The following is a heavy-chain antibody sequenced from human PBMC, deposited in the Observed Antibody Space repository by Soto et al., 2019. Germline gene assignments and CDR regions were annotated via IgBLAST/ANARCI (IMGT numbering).Heavy chain of an antibody. CDR2: NIPIFGTA. J-gene: IGHJ4*02. CDR3: ARAPILVGETTYENYFDY. CDR1: GGTFSNFV. V-gene: IGHV1-69*01. D-gene: IGHD2-21*01. Sequence: VSCTSSGGTFSNFVISWVRQAPGQGLEWMGGNIPIFGTANYAQKFQGRVTIIADESTGTTYMELTSLRSEDTAVYYCARAPILVGETTYENYFDYWGQGTLVTVSS.